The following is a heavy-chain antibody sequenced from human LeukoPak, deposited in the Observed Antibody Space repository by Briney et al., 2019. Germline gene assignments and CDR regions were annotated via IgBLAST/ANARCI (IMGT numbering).Heavy chain of an antibody. CDR3: AKEAYGSGTYPFDY. CDR1: GFTFTTYG. D-gene: IGHD3-10*01. CDR2: LHYDGSSK. V-gene: IGHV3-30*02. J-gene: IGHJ4*02. Sequence: GGSLRLSCAASGFTFTTYGMHWVRQAPGKGLEWVAFLHYDGSSKYYADSVKGRFTISRDNSRNTLYLHMNSLRAEDTAVYYCAKEAYGSGTYPFDYWGQGTLVTVSS.